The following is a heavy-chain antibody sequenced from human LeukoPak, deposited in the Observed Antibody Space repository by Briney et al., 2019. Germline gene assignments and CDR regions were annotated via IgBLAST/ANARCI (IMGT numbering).Heavy chain of an antibody. Sequence: NPGGSLRLSCAVSGFTFSSYSMNWVRQAPGEGLEWVSSIKGRFTISRDNAKNSLYLQMNSLRAEDTAVYYCARDSIVVVPAAMRYYYYGMDVWGQGTTVTVSS. J-gene: IGHJ6*02. CDR3: ARDSIVVVPAAMRYYYYGMDV. CDR2: I. D-gene: IGHD2-2*01. CDR1: GFTFSSYS. V-gene: IGHV3-21*01.